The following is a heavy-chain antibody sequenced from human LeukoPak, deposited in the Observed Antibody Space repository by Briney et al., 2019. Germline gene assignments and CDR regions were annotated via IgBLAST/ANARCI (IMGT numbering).Heavy chain of an antibody. V-gene: IGHV4-59*08. CDR1: GGSISSYY. CDR2: IYYSGST. Sequence: SETLSLTCTVSGGSISSYYWSWIRQPPGKGLEWIGYIYYSGSTNYNPSLKSRVTISVDTSKNQFSLKLSSVTAADTAVYYCARGEKYYGSGSYYRGTRFDPWGQGTLVTVSS. J-gene: IGHJ5*02. D-gene: IGHD3-10*01. CDR3: ARGEKYYGSGSYYRGTRFDP.